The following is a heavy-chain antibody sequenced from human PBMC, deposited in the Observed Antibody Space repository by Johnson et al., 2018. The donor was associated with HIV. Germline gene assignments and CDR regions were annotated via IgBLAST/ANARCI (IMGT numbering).Heavy chain of an antibody. D-gene: IGHD7-27*01. Sequence: VQLVESGGGVVQPGRSLRLSCAASGFTFSSNYMNWVRQAPGKGLDWVSLIYSGDSTYYADSVKGRLSISRDNSKNTLYLQMNSLRAEDTAVYYCARGRGLGHAFDIWGQGTMVTVYS. V-gene: IGHV3-66*01. CDR3: ARGRGLGHAFDI. CDR2: IYSGDST. J-gene: IGHJ3*02. CDR1: GFTFSSNY.